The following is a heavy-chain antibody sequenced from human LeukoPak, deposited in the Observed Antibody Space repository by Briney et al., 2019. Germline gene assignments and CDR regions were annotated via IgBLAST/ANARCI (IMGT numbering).Heavy chain of an antibody. D-gene: IGHD1-1*01. CDR3: ARAYNSHFDY. V-gene: IGHV3-74*01. J-gene: IGHJ4*02. Sequence: PGGSLRLSCAASGFTFSSYWMHWVRQAPGKGLVCDSRIKSDGSSTSYADSVKGRFTISRDDAKNTLYLQMYSLRAEDTAVYYCARAYNSHFDYWGQGALVTVSS. CDR2: IKSDGSST. CDR1: GFTFSSYW.